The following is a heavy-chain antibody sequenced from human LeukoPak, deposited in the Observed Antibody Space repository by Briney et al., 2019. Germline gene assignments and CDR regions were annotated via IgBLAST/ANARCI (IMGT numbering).Heavy chain of an antibody. CDR3: ARSCSSTSCYGDAFDI. D-gene: IGHD2-2*01. V-gene: IGHV3-7*01. CDR2: IKQDGSEK. J-gene: IGHJ3*02. Sequence: GGSLRLSCAASGFTFSRYWMSWVRQAPGKGLEWVANIKQDGSEKYYVDSVKGRFTISRDNAKNSLYLQMNSLRAEDTAVYYCARSCSSTSCYGDAFDIWGQGTMVTVSS. CDR1: GFTFSRYW.